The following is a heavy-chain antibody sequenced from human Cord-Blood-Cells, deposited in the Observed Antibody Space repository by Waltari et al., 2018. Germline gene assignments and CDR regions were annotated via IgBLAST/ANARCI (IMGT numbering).Heavy chain of an antibody. CDR2: INHSGST. J-gene: IGHJ3*02. V-gene: IGHV4-34*01. Sequence: QVQLQQWGAGLLKPSETLSLTCAVYGGSFSGYYWSWLRQPPGKGLEWIGEINHSGSTNYNPSLKSRVTISVDTSKNQFSLKLSSVTAADTAVYYCARGDYDILTGYDAFDIWGQGTMVTVSS. D-gene: IGHD3-9*01. CDR3: ARGDYDILTGYDAFDI. CDR1: GGSFSGYY.